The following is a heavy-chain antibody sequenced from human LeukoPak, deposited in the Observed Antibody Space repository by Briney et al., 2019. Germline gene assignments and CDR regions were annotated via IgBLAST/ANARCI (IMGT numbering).Heavy chain of an antibody. CDR3: AKKQYNDSSGYSADY. V-gene: IGHV3-23*01. CDR1: GFTFSSYA. Sequence: GGSLRLSCAASGFTFSSYAMSWVRQAPGKGLGWVSSISGSGGSTYYADSVKGRFTISRDNSKNTLYLQMNSLRAEDTAVYYCAKKQYNDSSGYSADYWGQGTLVTVSS. CDR2: ISGSGGST. J-gene: IGHJ4*02. D-gene: IGHD3-22*01.